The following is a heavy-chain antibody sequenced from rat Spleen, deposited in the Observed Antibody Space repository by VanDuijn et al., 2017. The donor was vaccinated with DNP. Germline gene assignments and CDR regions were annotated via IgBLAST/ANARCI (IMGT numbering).Heavy chain of an antibody. CDR1: GFSLTSYS. V-gene: IGHV2-6*01. CDR3: ARDPGKIGIRDFDY. J-gene: IGHJ2*01. CDR2: VSSGGST. Sequence: QVQLKESGPGLVQPSQTLSLTCTVSGFSLTSYSVGWVRQPPGKGLEWIAAVSSGGSTYYNSGLKSRLSISRDTSKSQVFLEMNSLHTEDTAIYFCARDPGKIGIRDFDYWGQGVMVTVSS. D-gene: IGHD5-1*01.